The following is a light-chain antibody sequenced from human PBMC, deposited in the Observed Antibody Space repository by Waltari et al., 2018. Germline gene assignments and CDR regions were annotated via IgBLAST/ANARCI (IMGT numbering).Light chain of an antibody. CDR2: EVT. J-gene: IGLJ2*01. CDR1: SSDVGTYNY. CDR3: SSYTTTSTVGV. V-gene: IGLV2-14*01. Sequence: QSALTQPASVSGSPGQSITISCTGTSSDVGTYNYVSWYQQRPGKAPKLLIYEVTNRPSGVSDRFSGSKSGYTASLTISELQAEDEADYYCSSYTTTSTVGVFGGGTKLTVL.